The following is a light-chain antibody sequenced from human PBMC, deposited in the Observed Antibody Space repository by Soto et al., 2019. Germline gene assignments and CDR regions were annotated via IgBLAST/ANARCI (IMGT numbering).Light chain of an antibody. J-gene: IGLJ1*01. Sequence: QAVVTQPPSASGTPGQRVAFSCSGSSSNIGANTVNWYQQLPGAAPKLLIYSHSQRPSGVPDRFSGSKSGTSASLAISGLQSDDEADYYCAAWDDSLNGYVFGTGTKVTVL. V-gene: IGLV1-44*01. CDR2: SHS. CDR1: SSNIGANT. CDR3: AAWDDSLNGYV.